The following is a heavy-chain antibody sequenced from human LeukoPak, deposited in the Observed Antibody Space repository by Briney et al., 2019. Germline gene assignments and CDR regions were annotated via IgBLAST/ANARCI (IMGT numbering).Heavy chain of an antibody. J-gene: IGHJ4*02. CDR3: VISNYGDYGFY. Sequence: SGGSLRLSCAASGFTFSSYVMSWVRQAPGKGPEWVSTISGSGGRTYYADSVRGRFTISRDNSKNTLYLQMNSLRADDTAVYYCVISNYGDYGFYWGQGTLVTVSS. CDR2: ISGSGGRT. V-gene: IGHV3-23*01. D-gene: IGHD4-17*01. CDR1: GFTFSSYV.